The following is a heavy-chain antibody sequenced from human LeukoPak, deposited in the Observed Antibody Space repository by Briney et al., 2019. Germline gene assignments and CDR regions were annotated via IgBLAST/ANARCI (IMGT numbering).Heavy chain of an antibody. J-gene: IGHJ4*02. CDR2: TSYDGSNP. Sequence: GGSLRLSCVASGFTFSSYSMNWVRQAPGRGPEWVAVTSYDGSNPYYADSVKGRFTIYRDNSKNTQYLQMNSLRVEDTAVYYCARDGGSGWSYFDYWGQGTLVTVSS. D-gene: IGHD6-19*01. CDR1: GFTFSSYS. V-gene: IGHV3-30*03. CDR3: ARDGGSGWSYFDY.